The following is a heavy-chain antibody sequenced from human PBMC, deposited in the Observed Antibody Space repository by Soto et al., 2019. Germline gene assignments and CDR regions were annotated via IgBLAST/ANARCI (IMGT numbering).Heavy chain of an antibody. CDR1: GFAFSSYS. CDR3: ARDRGGQWLGYDY. J-gene: IGHJ4*02. CDR2: ISSSSSTI. Sequence: EVQLVESGGGLVQPGGSLRLSCAASGFAFSSYSMNWVRQAPGKGLEWVSYISSSSSTIYYADSVKGRFTISRDNAKNSLYLQMNSLRAEDTAVYYCARDRGGQWLGYDYWGQGTLVTVSS. D-gene: IGHD6-19*01. V-gene: IGHV3-48*01.